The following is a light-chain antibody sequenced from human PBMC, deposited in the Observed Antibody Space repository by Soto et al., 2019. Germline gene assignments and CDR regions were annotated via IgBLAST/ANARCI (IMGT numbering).Light chain of an antibody. CDR2: LNSDGSH. CDR1: SGHSSYA. V-gene: IGLV4-69*01. J-gene: IGLJ2*01. CDR3: QTWGTGILV. Sequence: QLVLTQSPSASASLGASVKLTCTLSSGHSSYAIAWHQQQPEKGPRYLMKLNSDGSHSKGDGIPDRFSGSSSGAERYLTISSLQSEDEADYYCQTWGTGILVFGGGTKLT.